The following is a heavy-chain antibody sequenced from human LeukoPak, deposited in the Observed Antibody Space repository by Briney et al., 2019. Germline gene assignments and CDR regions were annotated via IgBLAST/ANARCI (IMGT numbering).Heavy chain of an antibody. CDR3: ARGSRDDYSNPPFDH. D-gene: IGHD4-11*01. J-gene: IGHJ4*02. V-gene: IGHV3-23*01. CDR2: ISNNGGYT. Sequence: GGSLGLSCAASGFTFSSSAMSWVRQAPGKGLEWVSAISNNGGYTYYANSVQGRFTISRDNSKSTLCLQMNSLRAEDTAVYYCARGSRDDYSNPPFDHWGQGTLVTVSS. CDR1: GFTFSSSA.